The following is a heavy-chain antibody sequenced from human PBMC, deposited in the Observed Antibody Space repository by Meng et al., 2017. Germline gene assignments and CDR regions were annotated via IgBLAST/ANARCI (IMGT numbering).Heavy chain of an antibody. CDR1: GGTFSSYA. V-gene: IGHV1-69*01. Sequence: QGALGQSGAEVKKPGSSVKVSWKASGGTFSSYATGWVRQAPGQGLEWMGGIIPIFGTANYAQKFQGRVTITADESTSTAYMELSSLRSEDTAVYYCARDPAMDTASNDGFDPWGQGTLVTVSS. D-gene: IGHD5-18*01. CDR3: ARDPAMDTASNDGFDP. CDR2: IIPIFGTA. J-gene: IGHJ5*02.